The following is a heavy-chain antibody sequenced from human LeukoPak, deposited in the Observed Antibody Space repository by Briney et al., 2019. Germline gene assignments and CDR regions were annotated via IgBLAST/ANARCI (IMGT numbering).Heavy chain of an antibody. D-gene: IGHD5-12*01. CDR1: GGTFSYYA. V-gene: IGHV1-69*05. CDR3: ARDGYWFDP. CDR2: IIPIFRTA. Sequence: ASVNVSCKASGGTFSYYAISWVRQAPGQGLEWMGGIIPIFRTAFFAQRFQGRVTLTTDESTSTAYMELSSLRSEDTAVYYCARDGYWFDPWGQGTLVTVSS. J-gene: IGHJ5*02.